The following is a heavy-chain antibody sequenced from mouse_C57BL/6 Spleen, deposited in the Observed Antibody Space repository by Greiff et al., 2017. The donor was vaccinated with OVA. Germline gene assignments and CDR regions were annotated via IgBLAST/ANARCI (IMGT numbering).Heavy chain of an antibody. V-gene: IGHV5-4*01. CDR1: GFTFSSYA. Sequence: EVQRVESGGGLVKPGGSLKLSCAASGFTFSSYAMSWVRQTPEKRLEWVATISDGGSYTYYPDNVKGRFTISRDNAKNNLYLQMSHLKSEDTAMYYCAREGLRRPYFDYWGQGTTLTVSS. CDR2: ISDGGSYT. J-gene: IGHJ2*01. D-gene: IGHD1-1*01. CDR3: AREGLRRPYFDY.